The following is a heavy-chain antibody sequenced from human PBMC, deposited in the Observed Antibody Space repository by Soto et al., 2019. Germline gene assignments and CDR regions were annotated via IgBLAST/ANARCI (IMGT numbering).Heavy chain of an antibody. J-gene: IGHJ6*02. CDR3: ARNVDTAMVTKGMDV. D-gene: IGHD5-18*01. CDR1: GFTFSSYA. Sequence: GVSLRLSCAASGFTFSSYAMHWVRQAPGKGLEWVAVISYDGSNKYYADSVKGRFTISRDNSKNTLYLQMNSLRAEDTAVYYCARNVDTAMVTKGMDVWGQGTTVTVSS. CDR2: ISYDGSNK. V-gene: IGHV3-30-3*01.